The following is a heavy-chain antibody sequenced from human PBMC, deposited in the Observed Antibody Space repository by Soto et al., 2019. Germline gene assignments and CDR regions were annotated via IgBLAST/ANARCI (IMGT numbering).Heavy chain of an antibody. V-gene: IGHV1-2*04. Sequence: QVQLVQSGAEVKKPGASVKVSSKASGYTFTGYYMHWVRQAPGQGLEWMGWINPNSGGTNYAQKFQGWVTMTRDTSISTAYMELSRLRSDDTAVYYCAILGGERGYCSGGSCPFDYWGQGTLVTVSS. J-gene: IGHJ4*02. D-gene: IGHD2-15*01. CDR2: INPNSGGT. CDR1: GYTFTGYY. CDR3: AILGGERGYCSGGSCPFDY.